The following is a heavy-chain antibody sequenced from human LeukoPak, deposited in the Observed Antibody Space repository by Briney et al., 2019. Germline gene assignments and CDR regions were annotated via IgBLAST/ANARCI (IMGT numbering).Heavy chain of an antibody. CDR2: INHSGST. CDR1: GFTFSNCG. V-gene: IGHV4-34*01. CDR3: ARGPAYYDFWSGYYKGYLKPFDY. Sequence: PGGSLRLSCAASGFTFSNCGMHWIRQPPGKGLEWIGEINHSGSTNYNPSLKSRVTISVDTSKNQFSLKLSSVTAADTAVYYCARGPAYYDFWSGYYKGYLKPFDYWGQGTLVTVSS. J-gene: IGHJ4*02. D-gene: IGHD3-3*01.